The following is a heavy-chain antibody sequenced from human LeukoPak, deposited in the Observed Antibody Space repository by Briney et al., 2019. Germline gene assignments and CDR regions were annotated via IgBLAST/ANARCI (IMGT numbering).Heavy chain of an antibody. D-gene: IGHD3-22*01. CDR2: VNPKSGAT. J-gene: IGHJ3*02. CDR3: ARDLDYNDNSDYDSFDI. V-gene: IGHV1-2*02. Sequence: GASVKVSCKASGYTFTAYYIRWVRQAPGQGLEWMGWVNPKSGATKYTQNFQGRVNMTRDTSINTAYMEVSRLRSDDTAVYYCARDLDYNDNSDYDSFDIWGQGTKVTVSS. CDR1: GYTFTAYY.